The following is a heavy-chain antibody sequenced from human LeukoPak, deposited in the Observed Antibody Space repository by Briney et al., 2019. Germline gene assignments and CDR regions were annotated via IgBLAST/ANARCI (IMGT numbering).Heavy chain of an antibody. D-gene: IGHD6-13*01. CDR3: ARVPPEYSSSSSRYYFDY. Sequence: ASVKVSCKASGYTSTSYSISWVRQAPGQGLEWMGWMSGYTGNTNYAQKLQGRLTMTTDTSTSTAYMELRSLMSDDTAVYYCARVPPEYSSSSSRYYFDYWGQGTLVTVSS. J-gene: IGHJ4*02. CDR1: GYTSTSYS. CDR2: MSGYTGNT. V-gene: IGHV1-18*01.